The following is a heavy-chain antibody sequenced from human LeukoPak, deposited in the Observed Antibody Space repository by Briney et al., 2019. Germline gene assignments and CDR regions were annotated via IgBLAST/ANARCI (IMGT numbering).Heavy chain of an antibody. CDR1: GYTFTGYY. CDR2: INPNSGGT. J-gene: IGHJ3*02. V-gene: IGHV1-2*02. Sequence: GASVKVSSKASGYTFTGYYMHWVRQAPGQGLEWMGWINPNSGGTSYAQKFQGRVTMTRDTSISTAYMELSRLRSDDTAVYYCARVLSITMIVGRHDAFDIWGQGTMVTVSS. CDR3: ARVLSITMIVGRHDAFDI. D-gene: IGHD3-22*01.